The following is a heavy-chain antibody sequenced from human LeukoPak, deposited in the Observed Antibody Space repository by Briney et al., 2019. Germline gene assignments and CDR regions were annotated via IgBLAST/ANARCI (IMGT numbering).Heavy chain of an antibody. J-gene: IGHJ4*02. Sequence: SETLSLTCAAYEGSFSGYYWSWIRQPPGKGLEWVGKIKHSGSTNYNPSLKSRVTISVDTSKNQFSLKLSSVTAADTAVYYCARRRYYYDSSGVYYFDYWGQGTLVTVSS. CDR2: IKHSGST. V-gene: IGHV4-34*01. CDR1: EGSFSGYY. CDR3: ARRRYYYDSSGVYYFDY. D-gene: IGHD3-22*01.